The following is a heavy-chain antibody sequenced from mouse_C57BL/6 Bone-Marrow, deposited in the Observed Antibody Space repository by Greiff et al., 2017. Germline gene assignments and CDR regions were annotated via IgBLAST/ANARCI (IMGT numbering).Heavy chain of an antibody. D-gene: IGHD2-3*01. J-gene: IGHJ3*01. Sequence: VQLQQSGAELVKPGASVKLSCTASGFNIKDYYMHWVKQRTEQGLEWIGRIDPEDGEPKYAPKFQGKATITSDTSSNTAYLQLSSLTSEDAAVDCCARDWLLPVFAYWGQGTLVTVSA. CDR1: GFNIKDYY. V-gene: IGHV14-2*01. CDR3: ARDWLLPVFAY. CDR2: IDPEDGEP.